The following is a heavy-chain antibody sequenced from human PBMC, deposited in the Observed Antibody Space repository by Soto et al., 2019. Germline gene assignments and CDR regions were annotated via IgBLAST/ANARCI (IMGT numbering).Heavy chain of an antibody. D-gene: IGHD2-15*01. CDR3: AEWARYCSGADCRA. V-gene: IGHV3-23*01. CDR1: GFPFSSRA. CDR2: ISGSGTIT. J-gene: IGHJ5*02. Sequence: EVQLLESGGGLVQPGGSLRLSCAASGFPFSSRAMSWVRQAPGKGLEWVSAISGSGTITYYADSVKGRFTISRDTSKNTLYLQMNSLRVADTAVYYCAEWARYCSGADCRAWGQGTLVTVS.